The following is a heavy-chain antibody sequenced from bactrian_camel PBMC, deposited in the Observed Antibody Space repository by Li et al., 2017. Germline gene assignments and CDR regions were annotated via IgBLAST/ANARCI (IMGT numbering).Heavy chain of an antibody. CDR2: IISGGIT. D-gene: IGHD7*01. CDR1: KNTYDRYC. J-gene: IGHJ4*01. CDR3: TRVVFANWFHLPDLEH. Sequence: HVQLGESGGGAVQVGESLMLSCEASKNTYDRYCMGWFRQAPGKGLEWVSTIISGGITFSADSVKGRFTIPRDNAKNTLYLQLNSLKTEDTAMYYCTRVVFANWFHLPDLEHWGQGTQVTVS. V-gene: IGHV3S1*01.